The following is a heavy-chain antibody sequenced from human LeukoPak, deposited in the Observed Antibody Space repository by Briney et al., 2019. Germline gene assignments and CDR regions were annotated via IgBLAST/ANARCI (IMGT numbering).Heavy chain of an antibody. CDR1: GYTFTGYY. Sequence: ASVKVSCKASGYTFTGYYMHWVRQAPGQGLDWMGRINPNSGGTNYAQKFQGRVTMTRDTSISTAYMELSRLRSDDTAVYYCARLSGSARGGFDYWGQGTLVTVSS. J-gene: IGHJ4*02. V-gene: IGHV1-2*06. CDR2: INPNSGGT. D-gene: IGHD3-10*01. CDR3: ARLSGSARGGFDY.